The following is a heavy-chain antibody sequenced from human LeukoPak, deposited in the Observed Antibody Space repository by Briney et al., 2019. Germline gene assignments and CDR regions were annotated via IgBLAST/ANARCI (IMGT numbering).Heavy chain of an antibody. J-gene: IGHJ6*03. CDR2: IYYSGST. Sequence: SETLSLTCTVSGGSISSYYWSWIRQPPGKGLEWIGYIYYSGSTNYNPSLKSRVTISVDTSKNQFSLKLSSVTAADTAVYYCARVSDSALGYYYYYMDVWGKGTTVTVSS. V-gene: IGHV4-59*01. CDR1: GGSISSYY. CDR3: ARVSDSALGYYYYYMDV. D-gene: IGHD1-26*01.